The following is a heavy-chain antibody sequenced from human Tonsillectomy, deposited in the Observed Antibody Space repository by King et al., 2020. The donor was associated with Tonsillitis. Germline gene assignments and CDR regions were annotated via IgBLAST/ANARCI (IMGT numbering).Heavy chain of an antibody. Sequence: QLVQSGGGLVKPGGSLRLSCAASGFTFSDYYMTWIRQAPGKGLEWVSYISSSGTTIYYADSVKGRFTISRDNAKNSLYLQMNSLRAEDTAVYYRARDKSRSSGWYGVGYFQHWGQGTLVTVSS. CDR1: GFTFSDYY. CDR2: ISSSGTTI. J-gene: IGHJ1*01. D-gene: IGHD6-19*01. CDR3: ARDKSRSSGWYGVGYFQH. V-gene: IGHV3-11*01.